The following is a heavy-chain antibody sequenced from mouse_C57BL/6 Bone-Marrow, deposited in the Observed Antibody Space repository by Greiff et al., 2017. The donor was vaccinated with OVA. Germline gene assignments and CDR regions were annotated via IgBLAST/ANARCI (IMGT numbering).Heavy chain of an antibody. Sequence: VKLQQPGAELVKPGASVKLSCKASGYTFTSYWMQWVKQRPGQGLEWIGEIDPSDSYTNYNQKFKGKATLTVDTSSSTAYMQLSSLTSEDSAVYYCARWLLGDYYAMDYWGQGTSVTVSS. CDR2: IDPSDSYT. CDR3: ARWLLGDYYAMDY. J-gene: IGHJ4*01. D-gene: IGHD2-3*01. V-gene: IGHV1-50*01. CDR1: GYTFTSYW.